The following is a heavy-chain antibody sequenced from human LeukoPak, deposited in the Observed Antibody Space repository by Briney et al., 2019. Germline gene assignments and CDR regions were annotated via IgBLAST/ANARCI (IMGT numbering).Heavy chain of an antibody. Sequence: ASVKVSCKASGYTFTSYGISWVRQAPGQGLEWMGWISAYNGNTNYAQKLQGRVTMTTDTSTSTAYMELSSLRSEDTAVYYCATDSSGRDGYNMDMDVWGQGTTVTVSS. J-gene: IGHJ6*02. D-gene: IGHD5-24*01. CDR1: GYTFTSYG. CDR2: ISAYNGNT. V-gene: IGHV1-18*01. CDR3: ATDSSGRDGYNMDMDV.